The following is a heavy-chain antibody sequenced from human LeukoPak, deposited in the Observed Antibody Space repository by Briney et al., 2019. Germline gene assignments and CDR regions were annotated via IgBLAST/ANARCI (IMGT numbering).Heavy chain of an antibody. Sequence: KPSETLSLTCTVSGGSISNYYWSWIRQPPGKGLEWIGYIYYSGSTNYNPSLKSRVTVSVGTSKNQFSLKLSSVTAADTAVYYCARVGTSVTSLYYYSMDVRGKGTTVTVSS. CDR1: GGSISNYY. CDR2: IYYSGST. D-gene: IGHD4-17*01. J-gene: IGHJ6*03. V-gene: IGHV4-59*01. CDR3: ARVGTSVTSLYYYSMDV.